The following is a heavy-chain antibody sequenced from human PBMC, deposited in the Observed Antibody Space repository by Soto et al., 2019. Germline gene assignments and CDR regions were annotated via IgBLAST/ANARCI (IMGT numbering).Heavy chain of an antibody. Sequence: QVQLVQSGAEVKKPGSSVKVSCKASGGTFSSYAISWVRQAPGQGLEWMGGIIPIFGTANYAQKFQGRVTITADESTSTAYMELSSLRSEDTAVYYCARRWGRDCSSTVCPFPPYWYFDLWGRGTLVTVSS. J-gene: IGHJ2*01. V-gene: IGHV1-69*01. CDR2: IIPIFGTA. D-gene: IGHD2-2*01. CDR1: GGTFSSYA. CDR3: ARRWGRDCSSTVCPFPPYWYFDL.